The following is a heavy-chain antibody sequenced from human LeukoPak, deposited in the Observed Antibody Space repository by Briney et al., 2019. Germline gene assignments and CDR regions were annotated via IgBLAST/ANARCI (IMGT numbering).Heavy chain of an antibody. CDR3: ARRSYGPLVYYFDY. J-gene: IGHJ4*02. CDR1: GGSLSSSSYY. Sequence: SETLSLTCTVSGGSLSSSSYYWGWIHQPPGKGLEWIGSIYYSGSTYYNPSLKSRVTISVDTSKNQFSLKLSSVTAADTAVYYCARRSYGPLVYYFDYWGQGTLVTVSS. D-gene: IGHD5-18*01. V-gene: IGHV4-39*01. CDR2: IYYSGST.